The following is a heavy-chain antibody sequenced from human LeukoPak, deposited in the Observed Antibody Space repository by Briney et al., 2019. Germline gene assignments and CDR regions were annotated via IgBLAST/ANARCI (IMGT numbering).Heavy chain of an antibody. V-gene: IGHV3-64*03. CDR3: VKSLRYFDWLH. D-gene: IGHD3-9*01. CDR2: ISSNGGST. J-gene: IGHJ4*02. Sequence: GGSLRLSCSASGFTFSSYAMHWVRQAPGKGLEYVSAISSNGGSTYYADSVQGRFTISRDNSKNTLYLQMSSLRAEDTAVYYCVKSLRYFDWLHRGQGGLVGVSS. CDR1: GFTFSSYA.